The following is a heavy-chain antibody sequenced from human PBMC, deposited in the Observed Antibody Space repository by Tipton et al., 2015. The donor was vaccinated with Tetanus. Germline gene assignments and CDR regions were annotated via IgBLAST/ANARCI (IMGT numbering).Heavy chain of an antibody. CDR2: MYYSGST. J-gene: IGHJ6*02. CDR3: ARDHGITWGGMGYYYGMDV. CDR1: GGSISSGGYS. V-gene: IGHV4-30-2*05. D-gene: IGHD3-16*01. Sequence: LRLSCAVSGGSISSGGYSWTWIRQPPGKGLQWIGYMYYSGSTYYNPSLKSRVTISVDTSKNQFSLRLSSVTAADTAVYYCARDHGITWGGMGYYYGMDVWGQGTTVTVSS.